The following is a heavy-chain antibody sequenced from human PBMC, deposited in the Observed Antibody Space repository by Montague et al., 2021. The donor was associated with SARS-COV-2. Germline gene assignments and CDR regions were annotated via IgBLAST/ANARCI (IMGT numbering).Heavy chain of an antibody. V-gene: IGHV3-30*18. CDR3: AKDGPYFGSGGAGYFQN. D-gene: IGHD3-10*01. Sequence: SLRLSCAVSEFTFSNYGMHWVRQAPGKGLEWVALISHDASNKDYADSVKGRFTISRDNSKNTLYLQLNSLRSEDTAVYYCAKDGPYFGSGGAGYFQNWGQGTLVTVST. CDR2: ISHDASNK. CDR1: EFTFSNYG. J-gene: IGHJ1*01.